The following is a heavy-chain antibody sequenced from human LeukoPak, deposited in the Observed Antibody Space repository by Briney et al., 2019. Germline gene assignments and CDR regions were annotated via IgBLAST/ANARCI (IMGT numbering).Heavy chain of an antibody. CDR1: GGSISNYY. V-gene: IGHV4-59*01. CDR2: IYYSGST. CDR3: ASHYYDSSGYYFFAFDI. J-gene: IGHJ3*02. Sequence: PSETLSLTCTVSGGSISNYYWSWIRQPPGKGLEWIGYIYYSGSTNYNPSLKSRVTISVDTPKNQFSLKLSSVTAADTAVYYCASHYYDSSGYYFFAFDIWGQGTMVTVSS. D-gene: IGHD3-22*01.